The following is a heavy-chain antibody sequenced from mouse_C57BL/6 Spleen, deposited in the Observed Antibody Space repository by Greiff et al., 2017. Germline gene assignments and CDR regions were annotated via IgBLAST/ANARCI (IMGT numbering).Heavy chain of an antibody. Sequence: QVQLQQPGAELVKPGASVKMSCKASGYTFTSYWITWVKQRPGQGLEWIGDIYPGSGSTNYNAKFKSKATLTVDTSSSTAYMQHSSLTSEDSAVYYCARRGYYAMDYWGQGTSVTVSS. CDR3: ARRGYYAMDY. CDR2: IYPGSGST. J-gene: IGHJ4*01. CDR1: GYTFTSYW. V-gene: IGHV1-55*01.